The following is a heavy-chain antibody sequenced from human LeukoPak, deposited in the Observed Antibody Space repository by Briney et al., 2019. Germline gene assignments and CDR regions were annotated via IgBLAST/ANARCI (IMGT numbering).Heavy chain of an antibody. CDR2: IYSGGST. J-gene: IGHJ3*02. CDR1: GFTVSSNY. D-gene: IGHD1-1*01. CDR3: AKSLFTSATGTGRAFHI. V-gene: IGHV3-53*01. Sequence: GGSLRLSCAASGFTVSSNYMTWVRQAPGKGLEWISLIYSGGSTYYADSVKGRFTISRDNSKNTLYLQMNGLRAEDTAIFYCAKSLFTSATGTGRAFHIWGQGTRVTVSS.